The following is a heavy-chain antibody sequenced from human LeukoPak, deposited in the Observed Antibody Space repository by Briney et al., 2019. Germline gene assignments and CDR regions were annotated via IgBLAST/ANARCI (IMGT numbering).Heavy chain of an antibody. Sequence: SETLSLTCTVSGGSVSSGSYYWSWIRQPPGKGLEWIGYIYYSGSTNYNPSLKSRVTISVDTSKNQFSLKLSSVTAADTAVYYCARTVDTAMEPDYWGQGTLVTVSS. CDR1: GGSVSSGSYY. CDR2: IYYSGST. CDR3: ARTVDTAMEPDY. V-gene: IGHV4-61*01. D-gene: IGHD5-18*01. J-gene: IGHJ4*02.